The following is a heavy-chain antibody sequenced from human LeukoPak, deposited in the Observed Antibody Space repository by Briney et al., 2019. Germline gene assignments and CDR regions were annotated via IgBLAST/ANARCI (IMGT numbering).Heavy chain of an antibody. CDR3: ARDLSLDYYDSSGPNYYYYYMDV. D-gene: IGHD3-22*01. CDR1: GGSISSSSYY. Sequence: SETLSLTCTVSGGSISSSSYYWGWIRQPPGKGLEWIGSIYHSGSTYYNPSLKSRVTISVDTSKNQFSLKLSSVTAADTAVYYCARDLSLDYYDSSGPNYYYYYMDVWGKGTTVTVSS. V-gene: IGHV4-39*07. J-gene: IGHJ6*03. CDR2: IYHSGST.